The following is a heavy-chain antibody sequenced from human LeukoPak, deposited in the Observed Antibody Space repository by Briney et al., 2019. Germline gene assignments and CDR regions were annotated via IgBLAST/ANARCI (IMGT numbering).Heavy chain of an antibody. CDR3: ARPGTGLGDAFDI. J-gene: IGHJ3*02. CDR2: IYYSGST. CDR1: GGSISSYY. V-gene: IGHV4-59*01. Sequence: SETLSLTCTVSGGSISSYYWSWIRQPPGKGLEWIGYIYYSGSTNYNPSLKCRVTISVDTSKNQFSLKLSSVTAADTAVYYCARPGTGLGDAFDIWGQGTMVTVSS. D-gene: IGHD3-16*01.